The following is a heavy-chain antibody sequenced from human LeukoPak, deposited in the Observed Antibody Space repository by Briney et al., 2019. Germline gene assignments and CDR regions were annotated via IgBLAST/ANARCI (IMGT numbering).Heavy chain of an antibody. V-gene: IGHV4-4*07. J-gene: IGHJ3*01. CDR3: ARVAHYVLWSGYFLPSDAFDL. Sequence: PSETLSLTCTVSGGSISSYYWSWIRQPAGRGLEWIGRIYTSGSTNYNPSLQSRVTMSVDTSKNQFSLKLSSVTAADTAVYYCARVAHYVLWSGYFLPSDAFDLWGQGTMVTVSS. D-gene: IGHD3-3*01. CDR2: IYTSGST. CDR1: GGSISSYY.